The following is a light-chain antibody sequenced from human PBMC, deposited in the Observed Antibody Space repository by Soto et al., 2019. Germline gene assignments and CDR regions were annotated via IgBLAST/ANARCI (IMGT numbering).Light chain of an antibody. CDR3: AVWDESVRTWV. CDR1: FSNIGSNY. J-gene: IGLJ3*02. V-gene: IGLV1-47*02. CDR2: TND. Sequence: QSVLTQPPSASGTPGQRVTISCSGRFSNIGSNYVYWYQQLPGTAPKLLIFTNDQRTSGVPGRFSGSKSGTSASLAISGLRSQDDADYYCAVWDESVRTWVFGGG.